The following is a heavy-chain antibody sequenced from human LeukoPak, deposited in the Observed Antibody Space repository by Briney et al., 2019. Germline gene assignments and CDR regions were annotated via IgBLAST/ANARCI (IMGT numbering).Heavy chain of an antibody. D-gene: IGHD3-22*01. CDR1: GFTFSGSA. CDR2: IRSKANSYAT. Sequence: GGSLRLSCAASGFTFSGSAMHWVRQASGKGLEWVGRIRSKANSYATAYAASVKGRFTISRDDSKNTAYLQMNSPKTEDTAVYYCTSQGPYDSSGYYDYWGQGTLVTVSS. V-gene: IGHV3-73*01. CDR3: TSQGPYDSSGYYDY. J-gene: IGHJ4*02.